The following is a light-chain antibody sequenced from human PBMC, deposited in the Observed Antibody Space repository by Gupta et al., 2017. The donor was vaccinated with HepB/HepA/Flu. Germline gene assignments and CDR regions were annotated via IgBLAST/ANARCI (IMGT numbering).Light chain of an antibody. Sequence: DIQMTQSPSTLSASVGDRVTITCRASLSITNWLAWYQQKAGKAPNLLIYKASSLESGVPSRFSGSGSGTEFSLTISSLQPDDSATYYCQHYGTFGPGTKVEIK. CDR2: KAS. J-gene: IGKJ1*01. CDR3: QHYGT. V-gene: IGKV1-5*03. CDR1: LSITNW.